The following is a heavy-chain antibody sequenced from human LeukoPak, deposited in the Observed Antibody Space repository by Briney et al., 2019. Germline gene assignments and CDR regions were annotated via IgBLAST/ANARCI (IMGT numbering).Heavy chain of an antibody. CDR3: ARGEYSSGWYSY. CDR2: IHHSGST. Sequence: SETLSLTCAVYGGSFSGYYWSWIRQPPGKGLEWIGEIHHSGSTNYNPSLKSRVTISVDTSKNQFSLKLSSVTAADTAVYYCARGEYSSGWYSYWGQGTLVTVSS. J-gene: IGHJ4*02. D-gene: IGHD6-19*01. V-gene: IGHV4-34*01. CDR1: GGSFSGYY.